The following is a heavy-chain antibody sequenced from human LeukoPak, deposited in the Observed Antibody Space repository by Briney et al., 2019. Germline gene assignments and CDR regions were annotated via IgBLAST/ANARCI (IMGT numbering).Heavy chain of an antibody. J-gene: IGHJ4*02. CDR2: IYARDSDT. CDR1: GYSFTGHW. CDR3: ARRTAYRRWNFFDY. V-gene: IGHV5-51*01. D-gene: IGHD3-16*01. Sequence: HGESLKISCKGSGYSFTGHWIGWVRQMPGKGLEWMGIIYARDSDTKYNPSFQGQVTMSVDKSISTAYLQLSSLKASDTAVYYCARRTAYRRWNFFDYWGQGTLLTVTS.